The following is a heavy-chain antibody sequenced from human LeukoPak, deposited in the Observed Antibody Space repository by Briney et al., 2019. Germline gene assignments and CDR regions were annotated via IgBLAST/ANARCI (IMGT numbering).Heavy chain of an antibody. Sequence: PSLTLSLTCTVSGGSISISGYYWTWIRQHPGKGLEWIGYIHYSGNTYYNPSLKSRVTIAVDTSKNQFSLKMNSVTAADTALYYCARDTSAEGYLDYWGQGTLVTVSS. CDR3: ARDTSAEGYLDY. V-gene: IGHV4-31*03. CDR2: IHYSGNT. CDR1: GGSISISGYY. J-gene: IGHJ4*02.